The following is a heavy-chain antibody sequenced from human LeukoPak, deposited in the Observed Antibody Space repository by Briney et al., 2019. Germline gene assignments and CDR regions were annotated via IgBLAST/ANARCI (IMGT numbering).Heavy chain of an antibody. V-gene: IGHV1-69*13. Sequence: ASVKVSCKASGGTFSSYAISWVRQAPGQGLEWMGGIIPIFGTANYAQKFQGRVTITADESTSTAYMELSSLRSEDTAVYYCARGTPTWNDFWSGYSRGWFDPWGQGTLVTVSS. J-gene: IGHJ5*02. D-gene: IGHD3-3*01. CDR3: ARGTPTWNDFWSGYSRGWFDP. CDR2: IIPIFGTA. CDR1: GGTFSSYA.